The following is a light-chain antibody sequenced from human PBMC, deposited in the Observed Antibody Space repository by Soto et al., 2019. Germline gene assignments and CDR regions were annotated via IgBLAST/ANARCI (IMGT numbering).Light chain of an antibody. J-gene: IGKJ4*01. Sequence: EIVLTQSPATLSLSPGERATLSCRASQSISSYLAWYQQKPGQAPRLVIYDASNRATGIPARFSGSGYGTDFTLTNSSLEPEDFALYYCQQRSNWPSTFGGGTKVEIK. CDR3: QQRSNWPST. CDR1: QSISSY. V-gene: IGKV3-11*01. CDR2: DAS.